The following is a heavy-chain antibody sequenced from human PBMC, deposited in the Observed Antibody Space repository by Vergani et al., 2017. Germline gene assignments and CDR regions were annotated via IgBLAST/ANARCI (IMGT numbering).Heavy chain of an antibody. D-gene: IGHD2-21*01. V-gene: IGHV4-61*02. J-gene: IGHJ3*01. Sequence: QVQLQESGPGLVKPSQTLSLTCTVPGASINNDFYYWHWIRQPAGKGLEWIGRIYVSGITDYNSSLQSRVSMSVDTSKNQFSLTLTSVTAADTAVYYCARDNKQLRPRACGLWGQGTMVTVSS. CDR1: GASINNDFYY. CDR3: ARDNKQLRPRACGL. CDR2: IYVSGIT.